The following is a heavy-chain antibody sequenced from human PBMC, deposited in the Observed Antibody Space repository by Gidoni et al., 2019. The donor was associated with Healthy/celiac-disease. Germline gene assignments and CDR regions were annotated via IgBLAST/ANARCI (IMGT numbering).Heavy chain of an antibody. V-gene: IGHV4-34*01. CDR3: ARGLGGTARTTNWGMAV. CDR1: GGSFSGYY. J-gene: IGHJ6*02. CDR2: INHSGST. D-gene: IGHD2-15*01. Sequence: QGQPQQWGAGLLKPSETLSLTCAVYGGSFSGYYWSWLRQPPGKGLEWIGEINHSGSTNYTPSLKSRVTISVDTSKNQFSLKLSSVTAADTAVYYCARGLGGTARTTNWGMAVWGQGTTVTVSS.